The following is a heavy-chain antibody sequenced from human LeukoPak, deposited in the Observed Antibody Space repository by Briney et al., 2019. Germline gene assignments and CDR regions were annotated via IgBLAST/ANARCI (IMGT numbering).Heavy chain of an antibody. CDR1: GFPFSSYW. V-gene: IGHV3-7*01. CDR2: IKQDGGEN. D-gene: IGHD6-13*01. J-gene: IGHJ4*02. Sequence: PGGSLRLSCAASGFPFSSYWMAWVRQAPGKGLEWVASIKQDGGENFYVDSVKGRFTISRDNSKNTLYLEMNSLGAEDTAVYYCARDSSSSWYYFDLWGQGTLVTVSS. CDR3: ARDSSSSWYYFDL.